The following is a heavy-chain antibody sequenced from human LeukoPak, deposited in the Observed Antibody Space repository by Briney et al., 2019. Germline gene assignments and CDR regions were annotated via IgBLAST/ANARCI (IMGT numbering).Heavy chain of an antibody. D-gene: IGHD2-2*01. J-gene: IGHJ5*02. CDR1: GGSISSSSYY. CDR3: ARRGVVVPAASWFDP. V-gene: IGHV4-39*01. CDR2: IYYGGST. Sequence: SETLSLTCTVSGGSISSSSYYWGWIRQPPGKGLEWIGSIYYGGSTYYNPSLKSRVTISVDTSKNQFSLKLSSVTAADTAVYYCARRGVVVPAASWFDPWGQGTLVTVSS.